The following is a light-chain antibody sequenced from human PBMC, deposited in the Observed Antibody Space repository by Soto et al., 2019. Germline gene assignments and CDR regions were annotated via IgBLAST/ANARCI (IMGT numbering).Light chain of an antibody. J-gene: IGKJ4*01. V-gene: IGKV3-11*01. CDR1: QSVFGT. CDR3: HHRDSWPT. Sequence: EIVLTQSPATLSLSPGERATLSCRASQSVFGTFVWYQQKPGQAPRLLIYDASNRATGIPARFSGSGSGTDFTLTISSLEPEDFAVYYCHHRDSWPTFGGGTKVEIK. CDR2: DAS.